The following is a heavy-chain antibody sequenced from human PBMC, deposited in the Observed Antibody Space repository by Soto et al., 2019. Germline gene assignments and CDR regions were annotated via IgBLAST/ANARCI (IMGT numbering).Heavy chain of an antibody. J-gene: IGHJ4*02. D-gene: IGHD1-26*01. CDR2: IYYSGST. V-gene: IGHV4-31*03. CDR1: GGSISSGGYY. CDR3: ARAAYAWDTDY. Sequence: SETLSLTCTVSGGSISSGGYYCSWIRQHPGKGLEWIGYIYYSGSTYYDPSLKSRVTISVDTSKNQFSLKLSSVTAADTAVYYCARAAYAWDTDYWGQGTLVTVS.